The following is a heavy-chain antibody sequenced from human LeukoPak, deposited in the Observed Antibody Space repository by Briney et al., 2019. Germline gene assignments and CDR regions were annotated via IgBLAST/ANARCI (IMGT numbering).Heavy chain of an antibody. Sequence: SGGSLRLSCTASGFTFGDNAMSWFRQAPGKGLEWVGFIRSKAYGGTTEYAASVKGRFTISRDDSKSIAYLQMNSLKTEDTAVYYCTSETTYLDTAMVMDYYYMDVWGKGTTVTVSS. CDR1: GFTFGDNA. CDR3: TSETTYLDTAMVMDYYYMDV. D-gene: IGHD5-18*01. J-gene: IGHJ6*03. V-gene: IGHV3-49*03. CDR2: IRSKAYGGTT.